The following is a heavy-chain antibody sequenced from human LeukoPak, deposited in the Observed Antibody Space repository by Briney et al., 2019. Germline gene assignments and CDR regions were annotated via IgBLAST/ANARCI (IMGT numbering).Heavy chain of an antibody. J-gene: IGHJ4*02. CDR3: ARTSGYYFNYFDY. Sequence: PGGSLRLSCAASGFTFSSYAMHWVRQAPGKGLEWVAVISYDGSNKYYADSVKGRFTISRDNSKNTLYLQMNSLRAEDTAVYYCARTSGYYFNYFDYWGQGTLVTVPS. CDR1: GFTFSSYA. CDR2: ISYDGSNK. D-gene: IGHD3-22*01. V-gene: IGHV3-30-3*01.